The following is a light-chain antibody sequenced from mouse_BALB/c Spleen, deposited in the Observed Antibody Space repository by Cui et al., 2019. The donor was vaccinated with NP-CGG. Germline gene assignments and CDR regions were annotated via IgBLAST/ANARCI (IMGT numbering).Light chain of an antibody. CDR2: GTN. CDR3: ALWYSNHWV. Sequence: QAVVFQESALTPSPGETVTLTCRSSTGAVTTSNYANWVQERPDHLFTGLIGGTNNRAPGVPARFSGSLIGDKAALTITGAQTEDEAIYFCALWYSNHWVFGGGTKLTVL. J-gene: IGLJ1*01. V-gene: IGLV1*01. CDR1: TGAVTTSNY.